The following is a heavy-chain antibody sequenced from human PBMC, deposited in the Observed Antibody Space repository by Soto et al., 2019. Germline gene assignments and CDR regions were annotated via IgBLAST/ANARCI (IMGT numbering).Heavy chain of an antibody. CDR1: GGSISSGGYY. V-gene: IGHV4-31*03. CDR2: IYYSGST. CDR3: ARDHTEYYYDSSGSRGGDYYYYGMDV. D-gene: IGHD3-22*01. Sequence: SETLSLPCTVSGGSISSGGYYWSWIRQHPGKGLEWIGYIYYSGSTYYNPSLKSRVTISVDTSKNQFSLKLSSVTAADTAVYYCARDHTEYYYDSSGSRGGDYYYYGMDVWGQGTTVTVSS. J-gene: IGHJ6*02.